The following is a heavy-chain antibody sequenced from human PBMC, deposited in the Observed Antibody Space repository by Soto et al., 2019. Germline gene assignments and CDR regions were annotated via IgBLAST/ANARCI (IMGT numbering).Heavy chain of an antibody. V-gene: IGHV1-18*01. D-gene: IGHD3-22*01. Sequence: ASVKVSCKASGYSFSSYAIRWVRQAPGQGLEWMGWISAHNGKTNYPQKLQGRVTMTTDTSTSTAYMELRSLRSDDTAVYYCARDESGYYDSSGYYYPYYYYYYGMDVWGQGTTVTVSS. J-gene: IGHJ6*02. CDR2: ISAHNGKT. CDR1: GYSFSSYA. CDR3: ARDESGYYDSSGYYYPYYYYYYGMDV.